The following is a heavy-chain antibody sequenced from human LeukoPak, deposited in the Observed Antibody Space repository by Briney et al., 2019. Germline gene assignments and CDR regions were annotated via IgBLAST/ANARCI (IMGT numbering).Heavy chain of an antibody. CDR1: GGSISGFY. CDR2: IHYSGST. Sequence: SETLSLTCTVSGGSISGFYWGWIRQLPGKGLEWIGFIHYSGSTNYYPSLKSRVTISVDTSKNQFSLKLRSVTTADTAVYYCARENYFDYWGQGTVVTVSS. CDR3: ARENYFDY. V-gene: IGHV4-59*01. J-gene: IGHJ4*02.